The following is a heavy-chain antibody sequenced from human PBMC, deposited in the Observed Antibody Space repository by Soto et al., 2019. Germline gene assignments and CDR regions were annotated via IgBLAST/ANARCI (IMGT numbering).Heavy chain of an antibody. CDR1: GFTFSSYA. CDR2: ISGSGGST. D-gene: IGHD4-17*01. J-gene: IGHJ4*02. Sequence: GGSLRLSCAASGFTFSSYAMSWVRQAPGKGLEWVSAISGSGGSTYYADSVKGRFTISRDNSKNTLCLQMNSLRAEDTAVYYCAGGGLRGIGYFDYWGQGTLVTVSS. V-gene: IGHV3-23*01. CDR3: AGGGLRGIGYFDY.